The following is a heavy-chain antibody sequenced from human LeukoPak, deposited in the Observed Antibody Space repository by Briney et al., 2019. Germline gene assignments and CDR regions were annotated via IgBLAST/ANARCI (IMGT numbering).Heavy chain of an antibody. D-gene: IGHD3-10*02. CDR1: GFTFSSYW. V-gene: IGHV3-74*01. J-gene: IGHJ6*04. CDR2: INSDGSTT. CDR3: AELGITMIGGV. Sequence: PGGSLRLSCAASGFTFSSYWMHWVRQAPGKGLVWVSRINSDGSTTNNADSVKGRFTISRDNAKNSLYLQMNSLRAEDTAVYYCAELGITMIGGVWGKGTTVTISS.